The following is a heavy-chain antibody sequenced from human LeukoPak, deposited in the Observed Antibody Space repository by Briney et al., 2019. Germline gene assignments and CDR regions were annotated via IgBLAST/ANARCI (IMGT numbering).Heavy chain of an antibody. J-gene: IGHJ4*02. CDR3: AKANAREFDY. CDR2: ISNDGSYK. D-gene: IGHD3-10*01. V-gene: IGHV3-30*18. Sequence: GRSLRLSCAVSGFTFSTYGMDWVRQAPGKGLEWVAVISNDGSYKDYADSVKGRFTISRDNSMNTLYLQMDSLRPEDTAVYYCAKANAREFDYWGQGTLVTVSS. CDR1: GFTFSTYG.